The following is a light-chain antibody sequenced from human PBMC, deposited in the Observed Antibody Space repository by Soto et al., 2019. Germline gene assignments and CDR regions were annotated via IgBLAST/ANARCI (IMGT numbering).Light chain of an antibody. CDR3: QQYGSSHRT. CDR2: GAS. Sequence: MVLTQSPGTLTLAPGERATLSCRASQSFSSSYLAWYQQKPGQAPRLLVYGASSRATGIPDRFSGSGSGTDFTLTISRMEPEDFAVYYCQQYGSSHRTFGQGTKLDIK. CDR1: QSFSSSY. J-gene: IGKJ1*01. V-gene: IGKV3-20*01.